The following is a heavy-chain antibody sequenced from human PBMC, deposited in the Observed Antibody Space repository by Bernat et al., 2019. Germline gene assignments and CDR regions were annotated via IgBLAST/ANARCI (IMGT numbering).Heavy chain of an antibody. CDR1: GFTVSSNY. CDR3: ARGRAGETGVEWGFDY. J-gene: IGHJ4*02. Sequence: EVQLVESGGGLVQPGGSLRLSCVASGFTVSSNYMSWVRQAPGKGLEWVSVIYSGGSTYYADSVKGGCTISRNNSKNTLYLQMNSLRAEDTAVYYCARGRAGETGVEWGFDYWGQGTLVTVSS. D-gene: IGHD3-3*01. CDR2: IYSGGST. V-gene: IGHV3-66*01.